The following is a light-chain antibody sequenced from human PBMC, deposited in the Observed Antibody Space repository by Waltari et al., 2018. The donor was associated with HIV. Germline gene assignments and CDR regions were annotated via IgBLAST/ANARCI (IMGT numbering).Light chain of an antibody. V-gene: IGLV3-19*01. CDR2: GKN. Sequence: SSELTQDPAVSVALGQTVRITCQGDSLRIYYASWYQQKPGQAPLLVIDGKNNRPSGIPDRFSDSSSGNTASLTITGAQAEDEADYYCNSRDSSGNHVVFGGGTRLTVL. CDR1: SLRIYY. J-gene: IGLJ2*01. CDR3: NSRDSSGNHVV.